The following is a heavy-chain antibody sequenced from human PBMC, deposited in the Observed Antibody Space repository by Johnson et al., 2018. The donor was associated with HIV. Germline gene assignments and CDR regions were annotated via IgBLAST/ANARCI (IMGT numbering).Heavy chain of an antibody. Sequence: QVQLVESGGGVVQPGRSLRLSCAASGFTFSSYAMHWVRQAPGKGLEWVAVISYDGSNKYYADSVKGRFTISRDNSKNTLYLQMNSLRAEDTAIYYCAKDGMVGGSGGGDAFDIWGQGTTVTVSS. V-gene: IGHV3-30-3*01. D-gene: IGHD3-10*01. CDR2: ISYDGSNK. CDR1: GFTFSSYA. J-gene: IGHJ3*02. CDR3: AKDGMVGGSGGGDAFDI.